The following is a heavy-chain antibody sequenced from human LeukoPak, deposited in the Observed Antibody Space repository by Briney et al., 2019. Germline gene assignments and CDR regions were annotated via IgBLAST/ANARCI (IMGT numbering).Heavy chain of an antibody. CDR3: AGFFRDYVWGSYRYEDAFDI. J-gene: IGHJ3*02. CDR2: ISAYNGNT. V-gene: IGHV1-18*01. CDR1: GYTFTSYG. D-gene: IGHD3-16*02. Sequence: ASVKVSCKASGYTFTSYGISWVRQAPGQGLEWMGWISAYNGNTNYAQKLQGRVTMTTDISTSTAYMELRSLRSDDTAVYYCAGFFRDYVWGSYRYEDAFDIWGQGTMVTVSS.